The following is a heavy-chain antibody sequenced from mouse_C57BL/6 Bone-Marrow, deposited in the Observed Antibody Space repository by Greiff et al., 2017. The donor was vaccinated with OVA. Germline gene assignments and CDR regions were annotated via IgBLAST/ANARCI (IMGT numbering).Heavy chain of an antibody. V-gene: IGHV5-4*01. CDR2: ISDGGSYT. Sequence: EVKLVESGGGLVKPGGSLKLSCAASGFTFSSYAMSWVRQTPEKRLEWVATISDGGSYTYYPDNVKGRFTISRDTAKNNLYLQMSHLKSEDTAMYDCARDRLPTKYVDVWGTGTTVTASS. J-gene: IGHJ1*03. D-gene: IGHD1-3*01. CDR3: ARDRLPTKYVDV. CDR1: GFTFSSYA.